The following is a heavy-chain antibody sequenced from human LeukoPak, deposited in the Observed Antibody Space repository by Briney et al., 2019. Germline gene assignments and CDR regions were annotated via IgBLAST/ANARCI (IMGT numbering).Heavy chain of an antibody. CDR3: ANPRYDSSGYYYVD. V-gene: IGHV1-3*01. J-gene: IGHJ4*02. Sequence: GASVKVSCKASGGTFGSYAISWVRQAPGQRLDWMGWINGGSGNTKYSPEFQGRVTITRDTSASTAYMELSSLRSEDTAVYYCANPRYDSSGYYYVDWGQGTLVTVSS. CDR2: INGGSGNT. CDR1: GGTFGSYA. D-gene: IGHD3-22*01.